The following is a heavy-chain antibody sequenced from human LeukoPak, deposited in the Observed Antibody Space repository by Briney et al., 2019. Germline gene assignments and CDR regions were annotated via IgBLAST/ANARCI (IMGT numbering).Heavy chain of an antibody. CDR2: VYYTGDT. CDR1: GGSISSSSYY. Sequence: SETLSLTCTVSGGSISSSSYYWGWIRQPRGKGLEWIGRVYYTGDTDYNPSLKSRVTISVDTSNNQFSLRLSSVTAADTAVYYCARHVTYSYGLGYYFDYWGQGTLVIVSS. CDR3: ARHVTYSYGLGYYFDY. J-gene: IGHJ4*02. V-gene: IGHV4-39*01. D-gene: IGHD5-18*01.